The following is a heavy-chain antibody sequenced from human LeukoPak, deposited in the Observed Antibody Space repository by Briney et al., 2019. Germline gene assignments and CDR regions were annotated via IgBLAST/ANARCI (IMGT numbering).Heavy chain of an antibody. V-gene: IGHV4-34*01. CDR3: ARIPSYYYYMDV. CDR2: IHYSGRI. Sequence: PSETLSLTCAVYGGSFSGYYWTWIRQPPGKGLEWIGEIHYSGRINYNPSLKSRVTISADTSNNHFSLKMNSVTAADTAVYYCARIPSYYYYMDVWGKGTTVTVSS. J-gene: IGHJ6*03. CDR1: GGSFSGYY.